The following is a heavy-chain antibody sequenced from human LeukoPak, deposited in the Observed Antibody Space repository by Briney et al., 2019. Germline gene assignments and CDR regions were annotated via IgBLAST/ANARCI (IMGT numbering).Heavy chain of an antibody. CDR2: ISYDGSNK. J-gene: IGHJ6*02. D-gene: IGHD5-18*01. CDR1: GFTFSSYG. V-gene: IGHV3-30*18. Sequence: GGSLRLSCAASGFTFSSYGMHWVRQAPGKGLEWVAAISYDGSNKYYADSVKGRFTISRDNSKNALYLQMNSLRAEDTAVYYCAKDLYSYGYRAYYYYYYGMDVWGQGTTVPVSS. CDR3: AKDLYSYGYRAYYYYYYGMDV.